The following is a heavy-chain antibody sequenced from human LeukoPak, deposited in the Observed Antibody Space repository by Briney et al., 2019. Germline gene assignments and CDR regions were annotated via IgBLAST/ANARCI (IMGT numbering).Heavy chain of an antibody. D-gene: IGHD1/OR15-1a*01. CDR2: IYHSGIT. Sequence: SGTLSLTCAVSGDSISGTTWWTWVRQPPGKGLEWVGEIYHSGITHYNPSLGSRVNISIDTSKNHFSLYLNSVTAADTAVYFCARVGTAALNILGYWGLGTLVTVSS. J-gene: IGHJ4*02. V-gene: IGHV4-4*02. CDR1: GDSISGTTW. CDR3: ARVGTAALNILGY.